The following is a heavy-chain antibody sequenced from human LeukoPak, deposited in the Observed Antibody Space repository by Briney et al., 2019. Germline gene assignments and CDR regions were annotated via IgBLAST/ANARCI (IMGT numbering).Heavy chain of an antibody. V-gene: IGHV4-59*01. J-gene: IGHJ2*01. CDR3: ARDNPEGEMATIGYFDL. Sequence: SSETLSLTCTVSGGSISSYYWSWIRQPPGKGLEWIGYIYYSGSTNYNPSLKSRVTISVDTSKNQFSLKLSSVTAADTAVYYCARDNPEGEMATIGYFDLWGRGTLVTVSS. CDR1: GGSISSYY. D-gene: IGHD5-24*01. CDR2: IYYSGST.